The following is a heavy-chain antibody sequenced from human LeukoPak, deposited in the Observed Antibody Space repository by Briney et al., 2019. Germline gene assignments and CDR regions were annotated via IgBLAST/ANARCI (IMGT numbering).Heavy chain of an antibody. CDR3: TTESPRDGSEGY. D-gene: IGHD3-10*01. Sequence: GGPLRLSCAASGFTFSNAWMSWVRQAPGKGLEWVGRIKSKTDGGTTDYAAPVKGRFTISRDDSKNTLYLQMNSLKTEDTAVYYCTTESPRDGSEGYWGQGTLVTVSS. J-gene: IGHJ4*02. CDR2: IKSKTDGGTT. CDR1: GFTFSNAW. V-gene: IGHV3-15*01.